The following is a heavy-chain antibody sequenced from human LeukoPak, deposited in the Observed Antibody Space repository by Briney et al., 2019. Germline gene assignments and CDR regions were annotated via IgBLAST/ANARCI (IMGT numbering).Heavy chain of an antibody. CDR1: GFTFDDYA. CDR2: ISWNSGNI. CDR3: AKDMGAMVTGAHAFDI. J-gene: IGHJ3*02. D-gene: IGHD5-18*01. Sequence: GRSLRLSCAASGFTFDDYAIHWVRQAPGKGLEWVSGISWNSGNIGYADSVKGRFTISRDNAKNSLYLQMNSLRAEDTAFYYCAKDMGAMVTGAHAFDIWGQGTMVTVSS. V-gene: IGHV3-9*01.